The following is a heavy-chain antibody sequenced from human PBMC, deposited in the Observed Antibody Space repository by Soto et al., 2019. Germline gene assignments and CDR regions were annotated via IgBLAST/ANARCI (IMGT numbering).Heavy chain of an antibody. CDR2: IYYSGST. CDR1: GGSISSYY. V-gene: IGHV4-59*01. D-gene: IGHD3-3*01. CDR3: ARFISEFGVSYDFWSGYHGLDAFDI. Sequence: SETLSLTCSVSGGSISSYYWSWIRQPPGKGLEWIGYIYYSGSTNYNPSLKSRVTISVDTSKNQFSLKLSSVTAADTAVYYCARFISEFGVSYDFWSGYHGLDAFDIWGQGTMVTVSS. J-gene: IGHJ3*02.